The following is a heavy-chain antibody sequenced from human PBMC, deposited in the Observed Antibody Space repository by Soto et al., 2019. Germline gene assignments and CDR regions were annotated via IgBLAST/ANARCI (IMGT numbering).Heavy chain of an antibody. V-gene: IGHV3-33*01. CDR1: GFTFSSYG. CDR2: IWYDGSNK. D-gene: IGHD2-2*01. CDR3: AREGETGPAAPDY. J-gene: IGHJ4*02. Sequence: GGSLRLSCAASGFTFSSYGMHWVRQAPGKGLEWVAVIWYDGSNKYYADSVKGRFTISRDNSKNTLYLQMNSLRAEDTAVYYCAREGETGPAAPDYWGQGTLVTVSS.